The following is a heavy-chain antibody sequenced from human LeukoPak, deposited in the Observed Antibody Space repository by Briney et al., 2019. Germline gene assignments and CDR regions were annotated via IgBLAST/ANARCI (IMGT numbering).Heavy chain of an antibody. CDR1: GFTFDDYG. Sequence: GGSLRLSCAASGFTFDDYGMSWVRQAPGKGLEWVSGINWNGGSTGHADSVKGRFTISRDNAKNSLYLQMNSLRAEDTALYYCARAIEAGLPPDYWGQGTLVTVSS. CDR2: INWNGGST. D-gene: IGHD6-19*01. CDR3: ARAIEAGLPPDY. V-gene: IGHV3-20*04. J-gene: IGHJ4*02.